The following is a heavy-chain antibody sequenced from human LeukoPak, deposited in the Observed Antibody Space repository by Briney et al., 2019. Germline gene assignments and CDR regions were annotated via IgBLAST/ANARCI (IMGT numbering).Heavy chain of an antibody. J-gene: IGHJ4*02. CDR1: GYTFTSYA. Sequence: ASVKVSCKASGYTFTSYAMHWVRQAPGQRLEWMGWINAGNGNTKYSQKFQGRVTITRDTSASTAYMELSSLRSEDTAVYYCARGPSGGSGSYLFDYWGQGTLVTVSS. V-gene: IGHV1-3*01. D-gene: IGHD3-10*01. CDR2: INAGNGNT. CDR3: ARGPSGGSGSYLFDY.